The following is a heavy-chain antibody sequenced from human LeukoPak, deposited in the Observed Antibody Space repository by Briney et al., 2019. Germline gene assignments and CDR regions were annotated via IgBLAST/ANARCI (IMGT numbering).Heavy chain of an antibody. D-gene: IGHD1-1*01. CDR1: GSTFSTYS. CDR3: ARGDNWNFAYLDY. Sequence: GGSLRLSCAASGSTFSTYSLNWVRQAPGKRLEWVSSIRSSGSYIYYADSLKGRFTISRDNAKNSLYLQMNSLRAEDTAVYYCARGDNWNFAYLDYWGQGTLVTVSS. V-gene: IGHV3-21*01. CDR2: IRSSGSYI. J-gene: IGHJ4*02.